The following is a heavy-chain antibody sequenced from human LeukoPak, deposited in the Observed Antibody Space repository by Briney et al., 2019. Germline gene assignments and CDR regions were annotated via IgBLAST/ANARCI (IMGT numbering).Heavy chain of an antibody. CDR2: INHSGSP. CDR1: GGSLSGYY. J-gene: IGHJ4*02. CDR3: ASLKGRMTIFFDN. V-gene: IGHV4-34*01. D-gene: IGHD5-24*01. Sequence: SETLSLTCAVYGGSLSGYYWTWIRQPPGKGLGWIGEINHSGSPNYNPSLKSRVTISVDTSKNQFSLKLSSVTAADTAVYYCASLKGRMTIFFDNWGQGILVTVSS.